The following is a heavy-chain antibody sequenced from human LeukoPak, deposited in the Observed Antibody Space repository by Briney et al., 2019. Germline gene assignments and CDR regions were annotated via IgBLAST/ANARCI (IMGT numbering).Heavy chain of an antibody. D-gene: IGHD3-22*01. Sequence: PGGSLRLSCAASGFTFSSFWMNWVRQAPGKGPEWVANIKQDGSEKLYVDSVKGRFTISRDNAKNSLYLQMNSLRAEDTAVYYCAGGTGWLTDYWGQGTLVTVSS. CDR3: AGGTGWLTDY. J-gene: IGHJ4*02. V-gene: IGHV3-7*01. CDR2: IKQDGSEK. CDR1: GFTFSSFW.